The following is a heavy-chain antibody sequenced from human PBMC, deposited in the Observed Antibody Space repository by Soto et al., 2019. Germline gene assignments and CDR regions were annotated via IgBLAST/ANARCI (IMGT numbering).Heavy chain of an antibody. D-gene: IGHD6-6*01. CDR1: GESFSGYY. CDR2: VNHRGST. CDR3: ARGLRAYSSSSPLVY. J-gene: IGHJ4*02. V-gene: IGHV4-34*01. Sequence: QVQLQQWGAGLLKPSETLSLTCAVYGESFSGYYWSWIRQPPGKGLEWIGEVNHRGSTYYNPSLKSRVTISIDTSKNQFSLKLSSVTVADTAAYYCARGLRAYSSSSPLVYWGRGTLVTVSS.